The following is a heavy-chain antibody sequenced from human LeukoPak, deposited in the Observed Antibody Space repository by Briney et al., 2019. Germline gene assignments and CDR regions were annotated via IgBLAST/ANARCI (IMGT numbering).Heavy chain of an antibody. CDR3: ARSTAAAGYYYYGMDV. D-gene: IGHD6-13*01. CDR2: IWYDGSNK. CDR1: GFTFSSYG. J-gene: IGHJ6*04. Sequence: GGSLRLSCAASGFTFSSYGMHWVRQAPGKGLEWVAVIWYDGSNKYYADSVKGRFTISRDNSKNTLYLQMNSLRAEDTAVYYCARSTAAAGYYYYGMDVWGKGTTVTVSS. V-gene: IGHV3-33*01.